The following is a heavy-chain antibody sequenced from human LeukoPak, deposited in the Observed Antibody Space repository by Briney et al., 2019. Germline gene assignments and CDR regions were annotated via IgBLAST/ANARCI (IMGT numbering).Heavy chain of an antibody. V-gene: IGHV4-59*01. J-gene: IGHJ4*02. CDR1: GGSISSYY. CDR2: IYSSGST. CDR3: ARGGSSSWRIGYYFDF. D-gene: IGHD6-13*01. Sequence: PSETLSLTGTVSGGSISSYYWNWIRQPPGKGLEWIGFIYSSGSTNYNPSLKSRVTISVDTSKNQFSLKLRYVTDADTAVYHCARGGSSSWRIGYYFDFWGQGALVTISS.